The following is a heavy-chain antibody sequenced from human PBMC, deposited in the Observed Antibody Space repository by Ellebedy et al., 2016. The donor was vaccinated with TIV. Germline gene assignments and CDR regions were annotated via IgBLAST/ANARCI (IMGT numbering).Heavy chain of an antibody. CDR3: ARDDSSGYYSFDY. J-gene: IGHJ4*02. D-gene: IGHD3-22*01. Sequence: KLQGRVTMTTDTSTRTAYMELRSLRSNDTAVYYCARDDSSGYYSFDYWGQGTLVTVSS. V-gene: IGHV1-18*01.